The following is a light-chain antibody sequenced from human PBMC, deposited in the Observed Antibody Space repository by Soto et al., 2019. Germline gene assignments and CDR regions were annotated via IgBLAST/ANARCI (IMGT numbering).Light chain of an antibody. J-gene: IGKJ4*01. CDR3: QQYGSSPLLT. V-gene: IGKV3-20*01. Sequence: EIVLTQSPGTLSLSPGERATISCRASQSVSSSYLAWYQQKPGQAPRLLIYGASSSATGIPDRFSGSGSGTDFTLTISRLEPEDFAVYYCQQYGSSPLLTFGGGTKVEIK. CDR2: GAS. CDR1: QSVSSSY.